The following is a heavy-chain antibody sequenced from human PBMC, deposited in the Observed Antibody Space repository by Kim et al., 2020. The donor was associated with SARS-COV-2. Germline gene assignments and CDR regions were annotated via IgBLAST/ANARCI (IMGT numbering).Heavy chain of an antibody. J-gene: IGHJ6*02. CDR1: GFTFSSYA. D-gene: IGHD3-9*01. CDR3: AKAPEYYDILTGPFYYYYGMDV. Sequence: GGSLRLPCAASGFTFSSYAMSWVRQAPGKGLEWVSAISGSGGSTYYADSVKGRFTISRDNSKNTLYLQMNSLRAEDTAVYYCAKAPEYYDILTGPFYYYYGMDVWGQGTTVTVSS. CDR2: ISGSGGST. V-gene: IGHV3-23*01.